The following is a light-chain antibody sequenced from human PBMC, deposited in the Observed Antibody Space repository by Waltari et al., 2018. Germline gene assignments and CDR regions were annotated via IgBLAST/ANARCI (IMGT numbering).Light chain of an antibody. CDR1: QGIANH. V-gene: IGKV1-16*02. CDR3: QQYNSFPVT. CDR2: AAS. J-gene: IGKJ4*01. Sequence: DIQLTQSPSSLSASVGDRVTIPCRASQGIANHLAWFQQKPVKAPKSLIYAASSLQSGVPSKFSGSGSVTDFTLTITNLQPEDFATYYCQQYNSFPVTFGGGTKVEIK.